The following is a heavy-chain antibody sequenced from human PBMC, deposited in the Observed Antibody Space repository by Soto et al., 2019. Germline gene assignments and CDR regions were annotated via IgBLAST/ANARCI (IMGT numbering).Heavy chain of an antibody. CDR1: GGSISSGGYY. V-gene: IGHV4-31*03. J-gene: IGHJ5*02. D-gene: IGHD6-13*01. CDR3: ARDRTHSSSWYPHPSWFEP. CDR2: IYYSGST. Sequence: SETLSLTCTVSGGSISSGGYYWSWIRQHPGKGLEWIGYIYYSGSTYYNPSLKSRVTISVDTSKNQFSLKLSSVTAADTAVYYCARDRTHSSSWYPHPSWFEPWGQGTLVTVSS.